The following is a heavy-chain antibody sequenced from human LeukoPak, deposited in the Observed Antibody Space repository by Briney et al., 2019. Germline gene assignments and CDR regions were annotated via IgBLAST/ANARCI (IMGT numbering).Heavy chain of an antibody. CDR2: IYTSGTT. Sequence: SQTLSLTCTVSGGSVRRGNYYWTWIRQPAGSGLERIGRIYTSGTTDYNPSLRTRVTISVDASRNQFSLNLSSVTAADTAVYYCARWSGSVTARNYYYYMDVWGEGTTVTVSS. CDR3: ARWSGSVTARNYYYYMDV. J-gene: IGHJ6*03. D-gene: IGHD6-6*01. V-gene: IGHV4-61*02. CDR1: GGSVRRGNYY.